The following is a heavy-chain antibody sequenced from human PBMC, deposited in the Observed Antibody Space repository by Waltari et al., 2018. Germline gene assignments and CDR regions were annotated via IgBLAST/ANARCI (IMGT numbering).Heavy chain of an antibody. CDR3: ARQPLHSYGIRHFDY. Sequence: EVQLVQSGAEVKKPGESLKISCEGSGYSFTRYWIGWVRQMPGKGLGWMGGIFPGDLNTKYSPSFRGQVTISADNSITTAYLQWSSLKASDTAIYFCARQPLHSYGIRHFDYWGQGTPVTVS. CDR1: GYSFTRYW. V-gene: IGHV5-51*01. J-gene: IGHJ4*02. D-gene: IGHD5-18*01. CDR2: IFPGDLNT.